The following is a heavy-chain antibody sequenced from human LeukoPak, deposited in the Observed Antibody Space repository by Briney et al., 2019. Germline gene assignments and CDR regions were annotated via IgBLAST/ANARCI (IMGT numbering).Heavy chain of an antibody. J-gene: IGHJ4*02. D-gene: IGHD6-13*01. CDR3: AGGILARENDY. Sequence: GGSLRLSCAASGFTFSNYSMNWVRQAPGKGLEWVSSVSNSGDYIHYADSVKGRFTISRDNSKNSLYLQMNSLRAEDTAVYYCAGGILARENDYWGQGTLVTVSS. CDR1: GFTFSNYS. CDR2: VSNSGDYI. V-gene: IGHV3-21*06.